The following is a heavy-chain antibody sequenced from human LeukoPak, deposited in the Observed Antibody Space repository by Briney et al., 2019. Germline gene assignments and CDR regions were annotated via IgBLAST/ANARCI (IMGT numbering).Heavy chain of an antibody. CDR1: GGSISSYY. CDR2: IYTSGST. Sequence: SETLSLTCTVSGGSISSYYWSWIRQPPGKGLEWIGRIYTSGSTNYNPSLKSRVTMSVDTSKNQFSLKLSSVTAADTAVYYCARVSTVTTPDYYYYYMDVWGKGTTVTVSS. D-gene: IGHD4-11*01. J-gene: IGHJ6*03. V-gene: IGHV4-4*07. CDR3: ARVSTVTTPDYYYYYMDV.